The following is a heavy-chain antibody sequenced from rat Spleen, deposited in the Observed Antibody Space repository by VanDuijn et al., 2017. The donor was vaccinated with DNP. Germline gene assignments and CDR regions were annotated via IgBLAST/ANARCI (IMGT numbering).Heavy chain of an antibody. CDR1: GFSLTSYG. Sequence: QVQLKESGPGLVQPSQTLSLTCTVSGFSLTSYGVSWVRQPPGKGLEWIAAISSGGSTYYNSALKSRLSISRDTSKSQVLLKMNSLQTEDTAMYFCARLGSLNYDSYDYWGQGVMVTVSS. CDR2: ISSGGST. J-gene: IGHJ2*01. D-gene: IGHD1-3*01. V-gene: IGHV2S12*01. CDR3: ARLGSLNYDSYDY.